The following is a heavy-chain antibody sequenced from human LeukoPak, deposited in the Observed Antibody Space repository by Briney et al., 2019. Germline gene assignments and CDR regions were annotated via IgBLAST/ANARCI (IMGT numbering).Heavy chain of an antibody. CDR1: GFTFGNYA. V-gene: IGHV3-23*01. CDR3: AKGGYDYVEVGYFDY. CDR2: IIGSVPST. D-gene: IGHD5-12*01. J-gene: IGHJ4*02. Sequence: GGSLRLSCAASGFTFGNYAMSWVRQTPGKGLEWVSHIIGSVPSTFYAESVKGRFIISRDNSKNTLYLQMNSLRADDTAVYYCAKGGYDYVEVGYFDYWGQGVLVTVSS.